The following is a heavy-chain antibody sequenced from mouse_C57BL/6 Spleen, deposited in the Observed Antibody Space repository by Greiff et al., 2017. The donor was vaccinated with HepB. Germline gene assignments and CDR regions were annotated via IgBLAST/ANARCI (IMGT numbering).Heavy chain of an antibody. J-gene: IGHJ2*01. D-gene: IGHD2-3*01. Sequence: EVKLQESGEGLVKPGGSLKLSCAASGFTFSSYAMSWVRQTPEKRLEWVAYISSGGDYIYYADTVKGRFTISRDNARNTLYLQMSSLKSEDTAMYYCTRDLDGYYFDYWGQGTTLTVSS. CDR1: GFTFSSYA. CDR3: TRDLDGYYFDY. V-gene: IGHV5-9-1*02. CDR2: ISSGGDYI.